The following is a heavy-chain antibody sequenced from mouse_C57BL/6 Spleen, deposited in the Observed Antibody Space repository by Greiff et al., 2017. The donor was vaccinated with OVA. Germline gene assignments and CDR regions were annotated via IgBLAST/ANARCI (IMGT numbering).Heavy chain of an antibody. Sequence: VQLQQSGAELMKPGASVKLSCKATCYTFTGYWIAWVKQRPGQGLEWIVVINPGSGGTNYNEKFKGKTTLTADKSSSTDDMQLSSLTSEDAAVYFCARSGGSGDFDYWGQGTTLTVSS. CDR3: ARSGGSGDFDY. J-gene: IGHJ2*01. CDR1: CYTFTGYW. CDR2: INPGSGGT. D-gene: IGHD3-2*02. V-gene: IGHV1-54*01.